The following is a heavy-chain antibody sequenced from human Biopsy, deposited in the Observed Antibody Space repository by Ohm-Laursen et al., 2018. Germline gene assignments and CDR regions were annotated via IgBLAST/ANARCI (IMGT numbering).Heavy chain of an antibody. D-gene: IGHD6-19*01. J-gene: IGHJ4*02. CDR3: ARGRLRAVARFDY. CDR1: GGSFSGYY. V-gene: IGHV4-34*01. CDR2: INHSGST. Sequence: PSQTLSLTCAVYGGSFSGYYWSWIRQPPGKGLEWIGEINHSGSTNYNPSLKSRVTILVDTSKNQFSLKLSSVTAADTAVYYCARGRLRAVARFDYWGQGTLVTVSS.